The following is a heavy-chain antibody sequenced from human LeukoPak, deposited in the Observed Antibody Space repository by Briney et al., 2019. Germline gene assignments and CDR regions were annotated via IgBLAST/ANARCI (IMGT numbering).Heavy chain of an antibody. Sequence: PGGSLRLSCAASGFTFSIYGMSWVRQAPGKGLEWVSAIRTGGDSTYYADSVKGRFTISRDNAKNSLYLQMNSLRAEDTALYYCARGGYVNADYYYYMDVWGKGTTVTVSS. J-gene: IGHJ6*03. CDR2: IRTGGDST. V-gene: IGHV3-23*01. D-gene: IGHD3-10*01. CDR1: GFTFSIYG. CDR3: ARGGYVNADYYYYMDV.